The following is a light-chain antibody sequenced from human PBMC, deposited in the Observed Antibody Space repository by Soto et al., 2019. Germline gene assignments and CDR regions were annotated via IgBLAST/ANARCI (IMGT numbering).Light chain of an antibody. CDR1: SSNIGAGYD. J-gene: IGLJ2*01. V-gene: IGLV1-40*01. Sequence: QSVLTQPPSVSGAPGQRVTISCTGSSSNIGAGYDVHWYQQLPGTAPKLLIYGDTNRPSGVPDRFSGSKSATSASLVITGLQAEEEADYYCQSYDTALNVYVVFGGGTKVTVL. CDR2: GDT. CDR3: QSYDTALNVYVV.